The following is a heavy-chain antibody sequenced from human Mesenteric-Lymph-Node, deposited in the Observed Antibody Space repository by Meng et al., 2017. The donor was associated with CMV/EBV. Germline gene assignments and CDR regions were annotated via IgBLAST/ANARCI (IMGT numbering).Heavy chain of an antibody. V-gene: IGHV3-43D*03. CDR3: AKVGGYPAPGVDY. D-gene: IGHD3-16*01. Sequence: GESLKISCAASGFTFDDYAMHWVRQPPGKGLEWVSLISWDGTDADYADSVKGRFTISRDNSKNTLYLQMNSLRAEDTAVYYCAKVGGYPAPGVDYWGQGTLVTVSS. J-gene: IGHJ4*02. CDR1: GFTFDDYA. CDR2: ISWDGTDA.